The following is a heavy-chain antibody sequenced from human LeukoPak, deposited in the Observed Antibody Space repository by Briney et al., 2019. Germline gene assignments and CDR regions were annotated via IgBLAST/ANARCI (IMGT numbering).Heavy chain of an antibody. CDR2: ISSNGGST. CDR1: GFTFSSYA. Sequence: GGSLRLSCAASGFTFSSYAMHWVRQAPGKGVEYVSAISSNGGSTYYANSVKGRFTISRDNSKNTLYLQMGSLRAEDMAVYYCARAPAAAGTFDYWGQGTLVTVSS. J-gene: IGHJ4*02. CDR3: ARAPAAAGTFDY. D-gene: IGHD6-13*01. V-gene: IGHV3-64*01.